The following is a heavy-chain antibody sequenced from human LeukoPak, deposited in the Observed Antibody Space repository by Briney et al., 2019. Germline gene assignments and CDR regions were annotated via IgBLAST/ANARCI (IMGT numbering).Heavy chain of an antibody. CDR1: GFTFSNYG. J-gene: IGHJ4*02. CDR3: AKDKQQLANFDY. D-gene: IGHD6-13*01. Sequence: GGSLRLSCAASGFTFSNYGMSWVRQAPGKGLEWVSGISSSGGSTYYADSVKGRFTISRDNSKNTLYLQMNSLRAEDTAVYYCAKDKQQLANFDYWGQGTLVTVSS. CDR2: ISSSGGST. V-gene: IGHV3-23*01.